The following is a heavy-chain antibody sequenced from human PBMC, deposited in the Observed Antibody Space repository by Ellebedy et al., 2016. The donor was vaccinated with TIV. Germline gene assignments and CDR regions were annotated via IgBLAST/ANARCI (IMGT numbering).Heavy chain of an antibody. J-gene: IGHJ4*02. V-gene: IGHV4-39*01. Sequence: MPSETLSLTCTVSGGSINTRNSSRGWIRQPPGKGLEWIATIYYNGSTHYAPSLKSRVTISVDTSKNQFSLKLSSVTAADTAVYYCARQGYRGYSYGATYTPFDYWGQGTLVTVSS. CDR1: GGSINTRNSS. D-gene: IGHD5-18*01. CDR2: IYYNGST. CDR3: ARQGYRGYSYGATYTPFDY.